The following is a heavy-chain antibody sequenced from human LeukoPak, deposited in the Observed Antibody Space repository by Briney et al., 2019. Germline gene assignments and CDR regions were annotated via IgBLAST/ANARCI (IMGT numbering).Heavy chain of an antibody. Sequence: GGSLRLSCAASGFTFSSYGMHWVRQAPGKGLEWVAVISYDGSNKYYADSVKGRFTISRDNSKNTLYLQMNSLRAEDTAVYYCAKEGSPYLVGANDAFDIWGQGTMVTVSS. V-gene: IGHV3-30*18. CDR1: GFTFSSYG. D-gene: IGHD1-26*01. J-gene: IGHJ3*02. CDR2: ISYDGSNK. CDR3: AKEGSPYLVGANDAFDI.